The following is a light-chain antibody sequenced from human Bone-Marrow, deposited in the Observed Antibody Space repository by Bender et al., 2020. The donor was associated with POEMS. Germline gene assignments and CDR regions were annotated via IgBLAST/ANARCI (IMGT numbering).Light chain of an antibody. CDR2: LNPDGSH. CDR3: QTWDTGIRV. CDR1: SGHRSNA. J-gene: IGLJ2*01. V-gene: IGLV4-69*01. Sequence: QNVLTQSPAASASLGASVKLTCTLDSGHRSNAVAWHQQQPEKGPRYLMKLNPDGSHTKGDGIPDRFSGSSSGAERYLTISSLQSEDEADYYCQTWDTGIRVFGGGTKLTVL.